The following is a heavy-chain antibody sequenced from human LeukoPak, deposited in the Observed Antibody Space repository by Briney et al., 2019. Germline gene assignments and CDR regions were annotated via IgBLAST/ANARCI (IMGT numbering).Heavy chain of an antibody. CDR1: GGTFSSYA. V-gene: IGHV1-69*13. CDR2: IIPIFGTA. Sequence: SVKVSCKASGGTFSSYAISWVRQAPGQGLEWMGGIIPIFGTANYAQKFQGRVTITADESTSTAYMELSSLRSEDTAVYYCARLVSGLAIFGVVTQNYGMDVWGQGTTVTVSS. D-gene: IGHD3-3*01. CDR3: ARLVSGLAIFGVVTQNYGMDV. J-gene: IGHJ6*02.